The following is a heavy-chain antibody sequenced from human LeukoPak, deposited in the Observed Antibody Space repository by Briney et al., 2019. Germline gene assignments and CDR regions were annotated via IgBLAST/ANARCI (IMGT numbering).Heavy chain of an antibody. Sequence: GGSLRLSCAASGFTFSTYSMNWVRQAPGKGLEWVSYISSSSGTIYYADSVKGRFTISRDNAKNSLYLQVNSLRAEDTVVYYCARGGYYFDYWGQGTLVTVSS. CDR3: ARGGYYFDY. CDR1: GFTFSTYS. D-gene: IGHD3-10*01. V-gene: IGHV3-48*04. CDR2: ISSSSGTI. J-gene: IGHJ4*02.